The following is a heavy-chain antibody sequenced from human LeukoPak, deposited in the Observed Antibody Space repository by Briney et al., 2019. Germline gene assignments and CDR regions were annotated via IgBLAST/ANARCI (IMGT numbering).Heavy chain of an antibody. D-gene: IGHD3-10*01. J-gene: IGHJ5*02. CDR3: ARVWRDGSVTRLDP. V-gene: IGHV4-59*01. Sequence: SETLSLTCTVSGGSISSYYCSWVRQPPGKGLEWIGYIYYSGSTNYNPSLKSRVTISVDTSKNQFSLKLSSVTAADTAVYYCARVWRDGSVTRLDPWGQGILVTVSS. CDR1: GGSISSYY. CDR2: IYYSGST.